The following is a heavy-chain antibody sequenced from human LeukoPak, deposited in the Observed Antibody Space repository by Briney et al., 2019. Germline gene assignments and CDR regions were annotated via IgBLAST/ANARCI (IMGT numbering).Heavy chain of an antibody. CDR2: ISWNSGSI. CDR1: GFTFSNAW. D-gene: IGHD2-15*01. CDR3: AKDKVVAMLGDAFDI. V-gene: IGHV3-9*01. J-gene: IGHJ3*02. Sequence: GGSLRLSCAASGFTFSNAWMSWVRQAPGKGLEWVSGISWNSGSIGYADSVKGRFTISRDNAKNSLYLQMNSLRAEDTALYYCAKDKVVAMLGDAFDIWGQGTMVTVSS.